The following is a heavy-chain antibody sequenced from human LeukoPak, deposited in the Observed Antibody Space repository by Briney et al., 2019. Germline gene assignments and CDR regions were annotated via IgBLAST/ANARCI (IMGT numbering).Heavy chain of an antibody. D-gene: IGHD2-21*02. Sequence: GGSLRLSCAASGFTFSSYAMSWVRQAPGKGLVWVSRINSDGSSTSYADSVKGRFTISRDNAKNTLYLQMNSLRAEDTAVYYCARDLYCGGDCYTDAFDIWGQGTMVTVSS. CDR3: ARDLYCGGDCYTDAFDI. V-gene: IGHV3-74*01. J-gene: IGHJ3*02. CDR1: GFTFSSYA. CDR2: INSDGSST.